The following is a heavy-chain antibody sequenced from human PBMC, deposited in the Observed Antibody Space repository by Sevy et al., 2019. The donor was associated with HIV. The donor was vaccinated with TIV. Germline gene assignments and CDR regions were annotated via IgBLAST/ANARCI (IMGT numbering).Heavy chain of an antibody. J-gene: IGHJ6*02. D-gene: IGHD2-8*01. CDR2: IKARADGGTA. CDR3: STDPIIVLLVTDGMDV. CDR1: GFTFTYAW. V-gene: IGHV3-15*01. Sequence: GGSLRLSCAASGFTFTYAWMSWVRQAPGKGLEWVGRIKARADGGTADHAAPVKGRLTISRDDSKNTLYLQMNSLKIEDTAVYYCSTDPIIVLLVTDGMDVWGQGTTVTVSS.